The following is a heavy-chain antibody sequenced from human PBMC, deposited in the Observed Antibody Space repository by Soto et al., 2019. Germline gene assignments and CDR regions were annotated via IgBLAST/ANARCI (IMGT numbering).Heavy chain of an antibody. D-gene: IGHD4-17*01. J-gene: IGHJ5*02. Sequence: DVQLLESGGGLVQPGGSLRLSCAASGFPFSSYAMTWVRQAPGKGLEWVSGISASDGTTYYADSVKGRFTISRDNSKNTLFMQMNRLRAEDTAIYYCAKDTGTTSGIDPWGQGTPVTVSS. CDR2: ISASDGTT. V-gene: IGHV3-23*01. CDR1: GFPFSSYA. CDR3: AKDTGTTSGIDP.